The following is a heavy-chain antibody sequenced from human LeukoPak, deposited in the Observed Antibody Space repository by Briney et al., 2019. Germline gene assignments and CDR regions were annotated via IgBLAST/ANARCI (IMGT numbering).Heavy chain of an antibody. Sequence: ASVKFSCKASGYTFTGYYIHWMRQAPGQGLEWMGWMNPNRGDTSYAQKFQGRVTMTGDTPINTAYMELSGLTSDDTAVYYCGRRRIDCSDTGCYVDYWGQGTLVTVSS. CDR2: MNPNRGDT. D-gene: IGHD2-15*01. J-gene: IGHJ4*02. V-gene: IGHV1-2*02. CDR1: GYTFTGYY. CDR3: GRRRIDCSDTGCYVDY.